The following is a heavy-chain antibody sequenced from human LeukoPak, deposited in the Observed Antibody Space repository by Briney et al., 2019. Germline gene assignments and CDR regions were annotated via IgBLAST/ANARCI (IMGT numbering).Heavy chain of an antibody. D-gene: IGHD2-2*02. J-gene: IGHJ6*02. CDR2: IYYSTST. V-gene: IGHV4-39*01. CDR1: GGSITSSIDY. CDR3: ARHQCRRTKCYNCNFYGMDV. Sequence: PSETLSLTCTVSGGSITSSIDYWGWVRQPPGKGLEWIATIYYSTSTQYNPSLKSRVTMSVDTSKNQFSLKLSSMTAADTTVYYCARHQCRRTKCYNCNFYGMDVWGQGTTVTVSS.